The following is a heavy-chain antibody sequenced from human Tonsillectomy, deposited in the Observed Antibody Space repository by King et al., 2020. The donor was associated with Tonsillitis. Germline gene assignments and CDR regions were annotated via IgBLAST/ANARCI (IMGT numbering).Heavy chain of an antibody. CDR3: ARGSWVLTASNNDAFDI. Sequence: VQLQESGPGLVKPSGTLSLTCAVSGGSISSSHWWSCVRQPPGKGLEWIGEIYHSGTTNYNPSLKSQVTISVDKSKNQFSLKLSSVTAADTAVYYCARGSWVLTASNNDAFDIWGQGTVVTVSS. V-gene: IGHV4-4*02. CDR1: GGSISSSHW. J-gene: IGHJ3*02. D-gene: IGHD2-21*02. CDR2: IYHSGTT.